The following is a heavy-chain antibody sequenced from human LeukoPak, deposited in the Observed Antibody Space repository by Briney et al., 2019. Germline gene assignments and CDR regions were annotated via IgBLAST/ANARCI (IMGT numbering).Heavy chain of an antibody. CDR2: ISPTSRTI. J-gene: IGHJ4*02. CDR1: GFNFAPYS. D-gene: IGHD3-10*01. V-gene: IGHV3-48*02. Sequence: GGSLRLSCAASGFNFAPYSMNWVRQAPGKGLEWLSYISPTSRTIYYADSVKGRFTMSRDNAKNSLFLQRDSLRDEDSAIYYCARASDTMVRGVLSYYFDYLGQGTLVTVSS. CDR3: ARASDTMVRGVLSYYFDY.